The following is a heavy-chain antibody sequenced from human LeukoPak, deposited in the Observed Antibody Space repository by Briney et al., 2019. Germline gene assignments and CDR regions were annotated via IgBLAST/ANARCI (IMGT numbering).Heavy chain of an antibody. Sequence: GESLKISCKGSGYSFTSYWSGWVRQMPGKGLEWMGIIYPGDSDTRYSPSFQGQVTISADKSISTAYLQRSSLKASDTAMYYCARRIAAAGTLVDYWGQGTLVTVSS. CDR1: GYSFTSYW. V-gene: IGHV5-51*01. J-gene: IGHJ4*02. CDR3: ARRIAAAGTLVDY. D-gene: IGHD6-13*01. CDR2: IYPGDSDT.